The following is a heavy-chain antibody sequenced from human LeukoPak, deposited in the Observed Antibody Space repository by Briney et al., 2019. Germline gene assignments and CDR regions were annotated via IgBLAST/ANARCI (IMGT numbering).Heavy chain of an antibody. CDR3: ARGPIGRMITFGGVIVVQYYFDY. J-gene: IGHJ4*02. D-gene: IGHD3-16*02. CDR2: INTNTGNP. CDR1: GYTFTSYA. V-gene: IGHV7-4-1*02. Sequence: ASVKVSCKASGYTFTSYAMNWVRQAPGQGLEWMGWINTNTGNPTYAQGFTGRFVFSLDTSVSTAYLQISSLKAEDTAVYYCARGPIGRMITFGGVIVVQYYFDYWGQGTLVTVSS.